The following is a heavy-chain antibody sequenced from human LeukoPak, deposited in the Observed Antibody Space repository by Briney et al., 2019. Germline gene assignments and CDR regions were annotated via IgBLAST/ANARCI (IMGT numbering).Heavy chain of an antibody. CDR2: IYYSGST. CDR3: ARDATYPPKGFDP. Sequence: PSETLSLTCTVSGGSISSGGYYWSWIRQPPGKGLEWIGYIYYSGSTYYNPSLKSRVTISVDTSKNHFSLKLSSVTAADTAVYYCARDATYPPKGFDPWGQGTLVTVSS. V-gene: IGHV4-30-4*01. J-gene: IGHJ5*02. CDR1: GGSISSGGYY.